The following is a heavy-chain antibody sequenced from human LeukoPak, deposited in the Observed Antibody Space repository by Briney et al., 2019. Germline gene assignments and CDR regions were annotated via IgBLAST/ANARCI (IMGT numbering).Heavy chain of an antibody. Sequence: PGGSLRLSCAASGFTFSSYDMHWVRQAPGKGLEWVAFIRSHGSNKYYADSVKGRFTISRDNSKNTLYLQMNSLRADDPAVYYCAKAIAVAHGDYWGQGTLVTVSS. D-gene: IGHD6-19*01. CDR1: GFTFSSYD. V-gene: IGHV3-30*02. J-gene: IGHJ4*02. CDR3: AKAIAVAHGDY. CDR2: IRSHGSNK.